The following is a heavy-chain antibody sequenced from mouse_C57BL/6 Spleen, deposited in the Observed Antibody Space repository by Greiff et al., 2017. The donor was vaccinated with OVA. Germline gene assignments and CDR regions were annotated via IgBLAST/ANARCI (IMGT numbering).Heavy chain of an antibody. Sequence: EVKLQESGPELVKPGDSVKISCKASGYSFTGYFMNWVMQSHGKSLEWIGRINPYNGDTFYNQKFKGKATLTVDKSSSTAHMELRSLTSEDSAVYYCARDDYDVGFDYWGQGTTLTVSS. CDR3: ARDDYDVGFDY. J-gene: IGHJ2*01. V-gene: IGHV1-20*01. CDR2: INPYNGDT. D-gene: IGHD2-4*01. CDR1: GYSFTGYF.